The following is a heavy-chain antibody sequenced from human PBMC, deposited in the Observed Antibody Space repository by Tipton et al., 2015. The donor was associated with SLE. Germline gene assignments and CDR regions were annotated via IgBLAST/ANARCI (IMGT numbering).Heavy chain of an antibody. J-gene: IGHJ3*02. Sequence: TLSLTCAVSGYSISSGYYWGWIRPPPGKGLAWIGSIYHSGSTYYNPSLKSRVTISVDTSKNPFSLKLSSVTAADTAVYYCAREGGGEYCGGDCYPSGDIWGQGTMVTVSS. V-gene: IGHV4-38-2*02. D-gene: IGHD2-21*01. CDR1: GYSISSGYY. CDR2: IYHSGST. CDR3: AREGGGEYCGGDCYPSGDI.